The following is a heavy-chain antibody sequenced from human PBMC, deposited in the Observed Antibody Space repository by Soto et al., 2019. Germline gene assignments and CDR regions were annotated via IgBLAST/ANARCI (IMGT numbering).Heavy chain of an antibody. CDR1: GRTFSSYT. D-gene: IGHD6-13*01. J-gene: IGHJ5*02. CDR2: IIPILVIA. Sequence: SVKVSCKASGRTFSSYTISWVRQAPGQGLEWMGRIIPILVIANYAQKFQGRVTITANKSTSTAYMELSSLRSEDTAVFYCAPQPYSRVINWCDPWGQGTLVNVSS. V-gene: IGHV1-69*02. CDR3: APQPYSRVINWCDP.